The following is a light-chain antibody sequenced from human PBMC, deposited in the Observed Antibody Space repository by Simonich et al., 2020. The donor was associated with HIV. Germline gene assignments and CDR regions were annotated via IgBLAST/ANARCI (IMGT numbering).Light chain of an antibody. Sequence: EIVMTQSPATLSVSPGERATLSCRASQSVSSNLVWYQQKPGQGPRLLISGASTRATGIPARFSGSGSGTEFTLTISSMQSEDFAVYYCQQYNNWYTFGQGTKLEIK. CDR1: QSVSSN. CDR3: QQYNNWYT. V-gene: IGKV3-15*01. J-gene: IGKJ2*01. CDR2: GAS.